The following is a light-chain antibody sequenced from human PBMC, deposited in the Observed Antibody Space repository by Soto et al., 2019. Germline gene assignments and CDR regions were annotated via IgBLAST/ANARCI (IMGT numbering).Light chain of an antibody. CDR2: AAS. J-gene: IGKJ3*01. CDR1: QGIGVR. Sequence: DIQITQSPSSLSASIGDSVKINCRASQGIGVRLAWFKQKXGKVPQXXIEAASTLARGVPARFSGSGSGTEFILTISSLKPEDVATYYCLQVNSFPRTVGPGTKVDIK. CDR3: LQVNSFPRT. V-gene: IGKV1-12*01.